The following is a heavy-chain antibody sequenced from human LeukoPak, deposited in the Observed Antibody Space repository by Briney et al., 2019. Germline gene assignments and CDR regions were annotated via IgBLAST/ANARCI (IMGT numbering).Heavy chain of an antibody. Sequence: ASVKVSCKASGYTFTNYGITWVRQAPGQGPEWMGWISGNTGKTNYAQKFQGRVTITADKSTSTAYMELSSLRSEDTAVYYCATYYYDSSGYYYYFDYWGQGTLVTVSS. D-gene: IGHD3-22*01. J-gene: IGHJ4*02. CDR1: GYTFTNYG. V-gene: IGHV1-18*01. CDR3: ATYYYDSSGYYYYFDY. CDR2: ISGNTGKT.